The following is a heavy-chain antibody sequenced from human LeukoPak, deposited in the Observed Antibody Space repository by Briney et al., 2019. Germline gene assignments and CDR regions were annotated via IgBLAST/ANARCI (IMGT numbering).Heavy chain of an antibody. CDR2: ISYDGSNK. CDR3: ARVCISSSWSQPYDY. D-gene: IGHD6-13*01. Sequence: GGSLRLSCAASGFTFSSYAMHWVRQAPGKGLEWVSVISYDGSNKYYADSVKGRFTISRDNSKNTLYLQMNSLRAEDTAVYYCARVCISSSWSQPYDYWGQGTLVTVSS. V-gene: IGHV3-30-3*01. J-gene: IGHJ4*02. CDR1: GFTFSSYA.